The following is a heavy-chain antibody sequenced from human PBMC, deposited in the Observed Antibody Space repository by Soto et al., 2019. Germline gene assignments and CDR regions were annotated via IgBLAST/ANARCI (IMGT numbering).Heavy chain of an antibody. CDR3: GRVSSGWHAIANLDY. V-gene: IGHV3-11*01. J-gene: IGHJ4*02. CDR1: GFTFSDYY. D-gene: IGHD6-19*01. CDR2: ISSSGSAI. Sequence: QVQLVESGGGLVKPGGSLSLSCAASGFTFSDYYMSWIRQAPGKGLEWVSYISSSGSAIYYADSVKGRITMSRDNAKNSPYLPMNSLRGEDPAVYFCGRVSSGWHAIANLDYWGQGTLVTVSS.